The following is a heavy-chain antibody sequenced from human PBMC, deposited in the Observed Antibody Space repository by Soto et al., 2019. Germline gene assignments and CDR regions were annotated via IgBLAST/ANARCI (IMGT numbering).Heavy chain of an antibody. J-gene: IGHJ3*02. CDR3: ARSDPARAAAGIRVFDI. CDR2: INPNSGGT. Sequence: ASVKVSCKASGYTFTGYYMHWVRQAPGQGLEWMGWINPNSGGTNYAQKFQGWVTMTRDTSISTAYMELSRLRSDDTAVYYVARSDPARAAAGIRVFDIWGQGTMVTVSS. V-gene: IGHV1-2*04. D-gene: IGHD6-13*01. CDR1: GYTFTGYY.